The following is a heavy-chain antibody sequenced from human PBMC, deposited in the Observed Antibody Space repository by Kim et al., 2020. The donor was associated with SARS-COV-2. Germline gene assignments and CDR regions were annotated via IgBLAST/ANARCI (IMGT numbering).Heavy chain of an antibody. CDR2: IYYSGST. CDR1: GGSVSSGSYY. J-gene: IGHJ4*02. D-gene: IGHD1-20*01. V-gene: IGHV4-61*01. CDR3: ARVLEGITRTRVIDY. Sequence: SETLSLTCTVSGGSVSSGSYYWSWIRQPLGKGLEWIGYIYYSGSTNYNPALKSRVTISVDTSKNQFSLKLSSVTAADTAVYYCARVLEGITRTRVIDYWGQGTLVTVSS.